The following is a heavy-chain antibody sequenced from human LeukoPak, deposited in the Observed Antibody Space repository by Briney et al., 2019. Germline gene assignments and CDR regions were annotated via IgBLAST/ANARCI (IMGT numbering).Heavy chain of an antibody. D-gene: IGHD5-24*01. V-gene: IGHV3-43*01. Sequence: GGSLRLSCAASGFTFDDYTMHWVRQAPGKGLEWVSLFSWDGHSTYYADSVKGRFTISRDNSKNSLYLQMNSLRSEDTALYYCAREIESQRSFDYWGQGTLVTVSS. J-gene: IGHJ4*02. CDR3: AREIESQRSFDY. CDR2: FSWDGHST. CDR1: GFTFDDYT.